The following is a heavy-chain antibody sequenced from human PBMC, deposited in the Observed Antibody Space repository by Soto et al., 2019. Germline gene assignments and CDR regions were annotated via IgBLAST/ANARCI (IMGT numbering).Heavy chain of an antibody. V-gene: IGHV3-30-3*01. Sequence: QVQLVESGGGVVQPGRSLRLSCAASGFTFSSYPMHWVRQASGKGPEWVAVISVNGNNIHYGDSVKGRFTISRDNSKNTLYLQMSSLRVEDGSVYVCARLHSSSWHWFNPWGQGTLVTVSS. CDR3: ARLHSSSWHWFNP. J-gene: IGHJ5*02. CDR1: GFTFSSYP. D-gene: IGHD6-13*01. CDR2: ISVNGNNI.